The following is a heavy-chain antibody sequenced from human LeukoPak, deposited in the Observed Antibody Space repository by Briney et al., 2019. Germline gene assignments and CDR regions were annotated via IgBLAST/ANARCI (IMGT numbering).Heavy chain of an antibody. V-gene: IGHV4-39*07. Sequence: SETLSLTCTVSGGSISTSNYYWGWIRQPPGKGLEWIGNIFYSGSTYYGPSLKSRLTISLGTSRNQFSLKLNSVTAADAAVFYCAREPYMIRAFDYWGQGTLVTVSS. CDR3: AREPYMIRAFDY. D-gene: IGHD3-10*01. J-gene: IGHJ4*02. CDR2: IFYSGST. CDR1: GGSISTSNYY.